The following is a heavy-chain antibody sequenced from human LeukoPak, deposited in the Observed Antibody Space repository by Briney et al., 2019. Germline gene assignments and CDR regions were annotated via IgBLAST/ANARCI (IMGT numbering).Heavy chain of an antibody. CDR1: GFTLSNHW. CDR3: TTDPSDFWSGYQSGFDY. Sequence: GGSLRLSCAASGFTLSNHWMIWVRQAPGKGLECVANIKQDGIEKYYLDSVKGRFTISRDNAKNSVYLQMNSLRVEDTAVYYCTTDPSDFWSGYQSGFDYWGQGTLVTVSS. D-gene: IGHD3-3*01. J-gene: IGHJ4*02. V-gene: IGHV3-7*01. CDR2: IKQDGIEK.